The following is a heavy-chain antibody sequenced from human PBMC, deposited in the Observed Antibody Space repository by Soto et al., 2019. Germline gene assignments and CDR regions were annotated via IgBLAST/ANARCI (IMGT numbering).Heavy chain of an antibody. Sequence: GGSLRLSCAASGFTFSSYDMHWVRQATGKGLEWVSAIGTAGDTYYPGSVKGRFTISRENAKNSLYLQMNSLRAEDTAVYYCARDRGGLHLNNWFDPWGQGTLVTVSS. CDR3: ARDRGGLHLNNWFDP. D-gene: IGHD4-4*01. J-gene: IGHJ5*02. CDR1: GFTFSSYD. CDR2: IGTAGDT. V-gene: IGHV3-13*01.